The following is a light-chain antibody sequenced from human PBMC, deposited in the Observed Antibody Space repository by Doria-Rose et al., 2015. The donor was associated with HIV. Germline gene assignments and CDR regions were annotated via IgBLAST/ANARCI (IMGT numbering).Light chain of an antibody. CDR1: QRVKSSY. CDR3: QQYGTSRGT. Sequence: LTQSPGTLSLSPGERATLSRRASQRVKSSYLAWYQQKPGQAPRLLIYDASTRATGIPDRFSGSGSGTDFTLTISRLEPGDVAVYYCQQYGTSRGTFGQGTRLEIK. CDR2: DAS. V-gene: IGKV3-20*01. J-gene: IGKJ5*01.